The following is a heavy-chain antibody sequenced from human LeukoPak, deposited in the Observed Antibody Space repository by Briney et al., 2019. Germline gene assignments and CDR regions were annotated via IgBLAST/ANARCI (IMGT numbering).Heavy chain of an antibody. V-gene: IGHV4-59*12. D-gene: IGHD2-21*01. CDR2: IYYSGST. J-gene: IGHJ2*01. CDR3: ARDNGGDYWYSDV. CDR1: GGSISSYY. Sequence: SETLSLTCTVSGGSISSYYWGWIRQPPGKGLEWIGYIYYSGSTNYNPSLKSRVTISVDTSKNQFSLKLNSVTAADTAVYYCARDNGGDYWYSDVWGRGTLITVSS.